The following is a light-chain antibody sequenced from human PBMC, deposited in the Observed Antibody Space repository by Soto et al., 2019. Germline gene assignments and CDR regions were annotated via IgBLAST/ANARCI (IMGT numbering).Light chain of an antibody. J-gene: IGKJ1*01. Sequence: DVVMTQSPLSLPVTPGEPASISCRSSQSLLHSNGNTYLDWYLQKPGQSPQLLIYLSFNRASGVPDRFSGSGTSTDFTLKISRVEAEDVGVYYCMQGLHGPWTFGQGTKVEIK. CDR3: MQGLHGPWT. CDR1: QSLLHSNGNTY. V-gene: IGKV2-28*01. CDR2: LSF.